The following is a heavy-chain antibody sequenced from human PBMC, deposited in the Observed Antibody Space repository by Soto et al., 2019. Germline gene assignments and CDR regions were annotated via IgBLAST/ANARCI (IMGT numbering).Heavy chain of an antibody. CDR3: ARDQGRSITCQLDY. Sequence: GGSLRLSCEASGFSSSPYWMSWVRQAPGKGLEWVAVISYDGSNTYYADSVKGRFTISRDNMLYLQMNSLRAEDTAVYYCARDQGRSITCQLDYWGQGTLVTVSS. V-gene: IGHV3-30-3*01. J-gene: IGHJ4*02. CDR1: GFSSSPYW. D-gene: IGHD2-2*01. CDR2: ISYDGSNT.